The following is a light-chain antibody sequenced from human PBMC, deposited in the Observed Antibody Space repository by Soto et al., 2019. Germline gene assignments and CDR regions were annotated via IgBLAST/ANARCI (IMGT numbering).Light chain of an antibody. CDR1: SSDVGGYNY. CDR3: SSYTSSSLWV. V-gene: IGLV2-14*01. CDR2: DVS. J-gene: IGLJ3*02. Sequence: QSALTQPASVSGSPGQSITISCTGTSSDVGGYNYVSWYQQHPGKAPKLMIYDVSNRPSGVSNRFPGSKSGNTASLTISGLQAEDEADYYCSSYTSSSLWVFGGGTKLTVL.